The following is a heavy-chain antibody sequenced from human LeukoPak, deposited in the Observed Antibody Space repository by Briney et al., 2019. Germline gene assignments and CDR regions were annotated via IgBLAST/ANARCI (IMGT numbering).Heavy chain of an antibody. J-gene: IGHJ4*02. V-gene: IGHV4-34*01. CDR3: ARDAYFYDSSGYYSPPYYFDS. CDR2: INHSGST. CDR1: GGSFSGYY. D-gene: IGHD3-22*01. Sequence: SETLSLTCAVYGGSFSGYYWSWIRQPPGKGLEWIGEINHSGSTNCNPSLKSRVTISVDTSKNQFSLKLTSVTAADTAVYYCARDAYFYDSSGYYSPPYYFDSWGQGTLVTVAS.